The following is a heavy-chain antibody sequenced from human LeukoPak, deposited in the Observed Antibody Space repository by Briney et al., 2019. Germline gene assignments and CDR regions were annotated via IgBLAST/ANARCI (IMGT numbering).Heavy chain of an antibody. D-gene: IGHD3-16*01. V-gene: IGHV4-4*02. CDR3: ARGGGGYAFDY. J-gene: IGHJ4*02. CDR1: GGSISSSNW. Sequence: SGTLSLTCAVSGGSISSSNWWSWVRQPPGKGLEWIGEIYHSGSTNYNPSLKSRVTISVDTSKNQFSLKLSSVTAADTAVYYCARGGGGYAFDYWGQGTLVTVSS. CDR2: IYHSGST.